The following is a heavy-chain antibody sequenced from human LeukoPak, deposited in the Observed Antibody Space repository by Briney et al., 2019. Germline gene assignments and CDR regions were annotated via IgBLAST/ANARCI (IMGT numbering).Heavy chain of an antibody. D-gene: IGHD2/OR15-2a*01. V-gene: IGHV1-2*04. CDR1: GYNFIGYY. J-gene: IGHJ6*03. CDR3: ARGYGGLHYYFHNMDV. CDR2: INPKSGDT. Sequence: ASVKVSCKASGYNFIGYYIHWVRQAPGQGLEWMGWINPKSGDTNYALKFQGWVTMTWDTSISTAYVQLSRLRYDDTAVYYCARGYGGLHYYFHNMDVWGRGPTVTVSS.